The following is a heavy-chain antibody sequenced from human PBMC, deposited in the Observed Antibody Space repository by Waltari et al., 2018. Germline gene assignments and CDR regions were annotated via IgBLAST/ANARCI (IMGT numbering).Heavy chain of an antibody. J-gene: IGHJ6*02. CDR1: RGSIRSHY. Sequence: QVHLQESGPGQVKPSETLSLTCDVSRGSIRSHYWSWIRRTPGKGLEWIGYIYNNGATNHTPSLMRRFTISVDTAKNQFSLKLSSVTAADTAVYYCARDRVVPADEPDYYGLDVWGQGTTVTVSS. CDR2: IYNNGAT. CDR3: ARDRVVPADEPDYYGLDV. D-gene: IGHD2-2*01. V-gene: IGHV4-59*11.